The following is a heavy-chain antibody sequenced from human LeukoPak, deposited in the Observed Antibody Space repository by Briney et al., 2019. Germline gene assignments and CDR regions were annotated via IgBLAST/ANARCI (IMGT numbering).Heavy chain of an antibody. V-gene: IGHV7-4-1*02. CDR1: GGAFSSYA. CDR3: ARSGFYGDYFDY. D-gene: IGHD3-3*01. Sequence: ASVKVSCKASGGAFSSYAISWVRQAPGQGLEWMGWINTNTGDPTYAQGFTGRFVFSLDTSLSTAYLQISSLKAEDTAVYYCARSGFYGDYFDYWGQGTLVTVSS. CDR2: INTNTGDP. J-gene: IGHJ4*02.